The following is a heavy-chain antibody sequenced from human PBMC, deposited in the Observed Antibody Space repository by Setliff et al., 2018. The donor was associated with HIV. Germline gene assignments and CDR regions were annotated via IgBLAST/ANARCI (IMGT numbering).Heavy chain of an antibody. CDR2: ISSSGSTI. Sequence: GGSLRLSCAASGFTFSDYYMSWIRQAPGKGLEWVSYISSSGSTIYYADSVKGRFTISRDNAKNSLYLQMNSLRAEDTAVYYCARVNSIADNAFDIWGQGTTVTVSS. D-gene: IGHD6-6*01. CDR1: GFTFSDYY. J-gene: IGHJ3*02. CDR3: ARVNSIADNAFDI. V-gene: IGHV3-11*04.